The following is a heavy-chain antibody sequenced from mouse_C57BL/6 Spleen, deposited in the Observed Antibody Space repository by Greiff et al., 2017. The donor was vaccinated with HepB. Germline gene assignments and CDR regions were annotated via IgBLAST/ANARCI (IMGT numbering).Heavy chain of an antibody. CDR2: IDPSDSET. J-gene: IGHJ2*01. V-gene: IGHV1-52*01. CDR1: GYTFTSYW. Sequence: VQLQQPGAELVRPGSSVKLSCKASGYTFTSYWMHWVKQRPIQGLEWIGNIDPSDSETHYNQKFKDKATLTVDKSSSTAYMQLSSLTSEDSAVYYGAREGTTVVSHFDYWGQGTTLTVSS. D-gene: IGHD1-1*01. CDR3: AREGTTVVSHFDY.